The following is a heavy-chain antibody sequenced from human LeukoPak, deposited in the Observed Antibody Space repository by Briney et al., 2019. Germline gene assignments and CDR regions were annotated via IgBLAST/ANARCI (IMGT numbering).Heavy chain of an antibody. CDR3: AKEVAKYYDFWSGKRYDY. D-gene: IGHD3-3*01. V-gene: IGHV3-30*18. CDR2: ISYDGDNK. CDR1: GFTFSNYA. J-gene: IGHJ4*02. Sequence: GKSLRLSCAASGFTFSNYAMHWVRQAPGKGLEWVALISYDGDNKYYADSVKGRFTISRDNSKNTLYLEMNSLRVEDTAVYYCAKEVAKYYDFWSGKRYDYWGQGTLVTVSS.